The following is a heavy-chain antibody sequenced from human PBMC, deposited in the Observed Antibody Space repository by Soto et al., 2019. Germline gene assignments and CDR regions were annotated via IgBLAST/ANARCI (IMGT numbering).Heavy chain of an antibody. CDR1: GYTFIGYY. CDR3: GRDGVGATPLGWFDP. Sequence: QVQLVQSGAEVKKPGASVKVSCKASGYTFIGYYIHWVRQAPGQGLEWMGRINPRSGDTTYAQKFQVRLTMTRDTSISTAYMELSSLRSDDTAVYYCGRDGVGATPLGWFDPWGQGSLVTVSS. J-gene: IGHJ5*02. V-gene: IGHV1-2*06. D-gene: IGHD1-26*01. CDR2: INPRSGDT.